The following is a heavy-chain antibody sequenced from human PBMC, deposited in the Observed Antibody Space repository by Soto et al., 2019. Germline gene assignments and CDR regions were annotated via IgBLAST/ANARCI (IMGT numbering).Heavy chain of an antibody. J-gene: IGHJ6*02. CDR1: GGSITSYH. V-gene: IGHV4-59*01. CDR2: TSYTGNT. D-gene: IGHD7-27*01. Sequence: SQTLSLTCVVSGGSITSYHWSWIRQFPGKGLEWIAYTSYTGNTKYNPSLQSRVTISVDTSKNDFSLNLSSVTAADTAVYFCAREWGLLPYYVMNVWGHGTAVTVSS. CDR3: AREWGLLPYYVMNV.